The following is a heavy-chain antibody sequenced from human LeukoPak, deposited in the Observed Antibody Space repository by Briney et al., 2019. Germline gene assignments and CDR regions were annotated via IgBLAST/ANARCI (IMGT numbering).Heavy chain of an antibody. Sequence: GESLKISCKGSGYIFTSYWIGWVRQMPGKGLEWMGIIYPGDSDTRYSPSFQGQVTISADKSISTAYLQWSSLKASDTAMYYCARKLPLYSGSYYFDYWGQGTLVTVSS. CDR3: ARKLPLYSGSYYFDY. V-gene: IGHV5-51*01. J-gene: IGHJ4*02. D-gene: IGHD1-26*01. CDR1: GYIFTSYW. CDR2: IYPGDSDT.